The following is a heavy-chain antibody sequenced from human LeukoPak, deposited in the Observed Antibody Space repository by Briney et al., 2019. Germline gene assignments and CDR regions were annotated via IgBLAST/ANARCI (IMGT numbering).Heavy chain of an antibody. CDR3: ARDPNYYDSSGLDY. D-gene: IGHD3-22*01. CDR1: GGSISSGDYY. Sequence: PSETLSLTSTVSGGSISSGDYYWSWIRQPPGKGLEWIGYIYYSGSTYYNPSLKSRVTISVDTSKNQFSLKLSSVTAADTAVYYCARDPNYYDSSGLDYWGQGTLVTVSS. J-gene: IGHJ4*02. V-gene: IGHV4-30-4*08. CDR2: IYYSGST.